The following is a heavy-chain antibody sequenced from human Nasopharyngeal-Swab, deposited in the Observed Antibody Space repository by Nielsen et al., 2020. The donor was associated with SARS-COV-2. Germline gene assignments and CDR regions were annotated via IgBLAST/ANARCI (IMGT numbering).Heavy chain of an antibody. V-gene: IGHV3-33*03. J-gene: IGHJ6*02. CDR3: AKHNSGLVRVTLVRGVNNGMDV. CDR2: IWYDGCNK. Sequence: GESLKISCAASGFTLPSYALHWVRQAPGKGLEWVAFIWYDGCNKYYPTSEKGRFTISRDNSKNTPDLQMNSLRAEDTAVYYCAKHNSGLVRVTLVRGVNNGMDVWGQGTTVTVSS. CDR1: GFTLPSYA. D-gene: IGHD3-10*01.